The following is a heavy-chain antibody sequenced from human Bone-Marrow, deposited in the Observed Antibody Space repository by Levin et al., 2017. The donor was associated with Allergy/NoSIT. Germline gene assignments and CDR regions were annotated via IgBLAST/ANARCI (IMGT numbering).Heavy chain of an antibody. CDR2: IIGSSTTI. J-gene: IGHJ4*02. D-gene: IGHD1-20*01. V-gene: IGHV3-48*02. CDR1: GFTFSRYS. CDR3: AKEDNLNARRALDY. Sequence: GGSLRLSCAASGFTFSRYSMHWVRQAPGKGLEWVSYIIGSSTTINYADSVKGRFTISRDNARNSLYLQMNSLRDEDTAIYYCAKEDNLNARRALDYWGQGILVTVSS.